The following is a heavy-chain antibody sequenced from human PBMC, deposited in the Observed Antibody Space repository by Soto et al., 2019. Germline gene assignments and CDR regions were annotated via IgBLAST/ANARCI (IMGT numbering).Heavy chain of an antibody. D-gene: IGHD4-17*01. CDR3: ARDPYGAYAFDI. CDR2: ISSSSSYI. J-gene: IGHJ3*02. CDR1: GFTFSSYS. V-gene: IGHV3-21*01. Sequence: PGGSLRLSCAASGFTFSSYSMNWVRQAPGKGLEWVSSISSSSSYIYYADSVKGRFTISRDNAKNSLYLQMNSLRAEDTAVYYCARDPYGAYAFDIWGQGAMVTVSS.